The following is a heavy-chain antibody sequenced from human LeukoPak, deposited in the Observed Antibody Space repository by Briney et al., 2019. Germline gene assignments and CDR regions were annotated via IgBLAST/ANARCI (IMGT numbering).Heavy chain of an antibody. Sequence: ASVKVSCKASGYTFTGYYMHWVRQAPGQGLEWMGIINPSGGSTSYAQKFQGRVTMTRDTSTSTVYMELSSLRSEDTAVYYCARGDYYDSSGYDEGFDYWGQGTLVTVSS. CDR3: ARGDYYDSSGYDEGFDY. CDR2: INPSGGST. D-gene: IGHD3-22*01. CDR1: GYTFTGYY. J-gene: IGHJ4*02. V-gene: IGHV1-46*01.